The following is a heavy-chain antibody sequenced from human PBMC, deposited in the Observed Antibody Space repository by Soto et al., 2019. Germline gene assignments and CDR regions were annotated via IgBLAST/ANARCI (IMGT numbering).Heavy chain of an antibody. Sequence: QVQLVESGGGVVQPGRSLRLSCAASGFTFSSYGMHWVRQAPGKGLEWVAVISYDGSNKYYADSVKGRFTISRDNSKNTLYLQMNSLRAEDTAVYYCAKDTDSSGYYSDYWGQGTLVTVSS. CDR3: AKDTDSSGYYSDY. CDR1: GFTFSSYG. V-gene: IGHV3-30*18. J-gene: IGHJ4*02. CDR2: ISYDGSNK. D-gene: IGHD3-22*01.